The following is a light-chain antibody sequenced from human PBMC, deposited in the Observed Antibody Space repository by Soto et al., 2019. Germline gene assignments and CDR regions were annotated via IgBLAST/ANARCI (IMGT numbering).Light chain of an antibody. CDR3: SSYAGSDNFVV. J-gene: IGLJ2*01. CDR2: EVS. CDR1: SSDVGGYNY. Sequence: QSALTQPPSASGSPGQSVTISCTGTSSDVGGYNYVSWYQQHPGKAPNLMIYEVSTRPSGVPDRFSGSKSGNTASLTVYGLQAEDEADYYCSSYAGSDNFVVFGGGTKLTVL. V-gene: IGLV2-8*01.